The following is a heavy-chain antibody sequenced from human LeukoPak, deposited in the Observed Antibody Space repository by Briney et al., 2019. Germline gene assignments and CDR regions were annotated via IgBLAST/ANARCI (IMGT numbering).Heavy chain of an antibody. D-gene: IGHD1-1*01. CDR3: ARTGKGTDY. V-gene: IGHV4-59*01. CDR2: IYYSGST. CDR1: GGSISSYY. Sequence: SETLSLTCTVSGGSISSYYWSWIRQPPGKGLEWIGYIYYSGSTNYNPSLKSRVTISVDTSKNQFSLKLSSVTAADTAVYYCARTGKGTDYWGQGTLVTVSS. J-gene: IGHJ4*02.